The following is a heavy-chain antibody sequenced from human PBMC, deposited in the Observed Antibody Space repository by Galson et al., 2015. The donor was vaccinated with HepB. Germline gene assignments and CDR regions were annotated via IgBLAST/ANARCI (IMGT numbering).Heavy chain of an antibody. D-gene: IGHD3-10*01. J-gene: IGHJ4*02. CDR1: GFTFSSYA. Sequence: SLRLSCAASGFTFSSYAMSWVRQAPGKGQEWVSAISGSGGSTYYADSVKGRFTISRDNSKNTLYLQMNSLRAEDTAVYYCAKDSPSTMVRGVGGDYWGQGTLVTVSS. CDR2: ISGSGGST. CDR3: AKDSPSTMVRGVGGDY. V-gene: IGHV3-23*01.